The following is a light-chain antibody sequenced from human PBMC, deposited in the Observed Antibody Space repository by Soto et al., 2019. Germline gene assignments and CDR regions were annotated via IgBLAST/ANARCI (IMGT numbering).Light chain of an antibody. CDR2: DVS. Sequence: QSALTQPASVSGSPGQSITISCTGTSSDVGGYNYVSWYQQHPGKAPKLMIYDVSNRPSGVSNRFSGSKSGNTASLTISGLQAEDEADYYCSSYTSSRTPYVFGGGTKLTVL. CDR3: SSYTSSRTPYV. J-gene: IGLJ3*02. CDR1: SSDVGGYNY. V-gene: IGLV2-14*01.